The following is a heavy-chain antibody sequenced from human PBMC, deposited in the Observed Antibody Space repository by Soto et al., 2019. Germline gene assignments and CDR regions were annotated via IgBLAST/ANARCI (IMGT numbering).Heavy chain of an antibody. V-gene: IGHV3-30*18. CDR1: GFTFSAFG. CDR2: ISYDGILK. CDR3: AKDFKISGGHYGSLNYYYGMDV. D-gene: IGHD3-10*01. J-gene: IGHJ6*02. Sequence: LRLSCEASGFTFSAFGMHWVRQAPGKGLEWVAIISYDGILKYYEDPVKGRFTISRDTSKSALYLQMNSLRPEDTAVYYCAKDFKISGGHYGSLNYYYGMDVWGQGTTVTVSS.